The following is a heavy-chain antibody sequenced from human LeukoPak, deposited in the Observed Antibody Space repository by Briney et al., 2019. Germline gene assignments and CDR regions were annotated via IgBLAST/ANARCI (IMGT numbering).Heavy chain of an antibody. CDR3: ARDRRVVLRYFDY. CDR1: GGSFSGYY. V-gene: IGHV4-34*01. CDR2: INHSGST. J-gene: IGHJ4*02. Sequence: PSETLSLTCAVYGGSFSGYYWSWIRQPPGKGLEWIGEINHSGSTNYNPSLKSRVTISVDTSKNQFSLKLSSVTAADTAVYYCARDRRVVLRYFDYWGQGTLVTVSS. D-gene: IGHD3-9*01.